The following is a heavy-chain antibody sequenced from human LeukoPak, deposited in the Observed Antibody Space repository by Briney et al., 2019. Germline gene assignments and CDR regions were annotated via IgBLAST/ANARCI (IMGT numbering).Heavy chain of an antibody. D-gene: IGHD6-19*01. CDR1: SGSTSSRNYY. Sequence: SETLSLTCTVSSGSTSSRNYYWGWIRQPPGKGLEWIGSIHYGGSTYYNPSLKSPVTISVDTSKNQFSLRLSSVTAADTAVYYCARRSGWMEYYYYGMDVWGQGTTVTV. J-gene: IGHJ6*02. V-gene: IGHV4-39*01. CDR3: ARRSGWMEYYYYGMDV. CDR2: IHYGGST.